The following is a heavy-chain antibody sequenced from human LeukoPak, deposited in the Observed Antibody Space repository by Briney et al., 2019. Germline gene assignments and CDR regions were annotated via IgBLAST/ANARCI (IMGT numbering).Heavy chain of an antibody. V-gene: IGHV1-69*05. D-gene: IGHD6-6*01. CDR1: GGTFTSYA. CDR2: IIPIFGTA. CDR3: VRGSKEYSSSSEWFDP. Sequence: GASVKVSCKASGGTFTSYAISWVRQAPGQGLERMGGIIPIFGTANYAQKFQGRVTITTDESTSTAYMELSSLRSEDTAVYYCVRGSKEYSSSSEWFDPWREDTLVTVSS. J-gene: IGHJ5*02.